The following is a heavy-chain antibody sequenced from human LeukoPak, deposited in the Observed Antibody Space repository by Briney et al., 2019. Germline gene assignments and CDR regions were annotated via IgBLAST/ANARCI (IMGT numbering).Heavy chain of an antibody. J-gene: IGHJ6*02. V-gene: IGHV3-30-3*01. CDR3: AREGGPYSTLLIYYYYGMDV. CDR1: GFTFSTYA. D-gene: IGHD6-13*01. CDR2: ISNDENNK. Sequence: GGSLRLSCAASGFTFSTYAMHWVRQPPGKGLEWVAVISNDENNKYYADSVKGRFTISRDNSKNTLYLQMNSLRAEDTAVYYCAREGGPYSTLLIYYYYGMDVWGQGTTVTVSS.